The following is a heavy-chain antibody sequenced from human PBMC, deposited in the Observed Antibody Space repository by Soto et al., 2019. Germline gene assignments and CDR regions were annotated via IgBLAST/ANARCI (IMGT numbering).Heavy chain of an antibody. CDR1: GFSLSTSGVG. CDR2: IYWDDDK. V-gene: IGHV2-5*02. Sequence: QITLKESGPTLVKPTQTLTLTCTFSGFSLSTSGVGVGWIRHPPGKALEWLALIYWDDDKRNSPSLKSRLTITKDTSKNQVVLTMTNMDPVDTATYYCAHLTIVGATRGRIHWGQGTLVTVSS. J-gene: IGHJ4*02. CDR3: AHLTIVGATRGRIH. D-gene: IGHD1-26*01.